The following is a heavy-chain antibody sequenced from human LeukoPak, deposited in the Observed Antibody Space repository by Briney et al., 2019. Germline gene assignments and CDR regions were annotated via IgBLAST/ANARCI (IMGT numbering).Heavy chain of an antibody. J-gene: IGHJ4*02. V-gene: IGHV4-59*01. D-gene: IGHD2-21*02. CDR2: IYYSGST. CDR3: ARDNRGVTAAY. Sequence: PSETLSLTCTVSGGSISSYYWSWIRQPPGKGLEWIGYIYYSGSTNYNPSLKSRVSISVDTSKNQFSLKLSSVTAADTAVYYCARDNRGVTAAYWGQGALVTVSS. CDR1: GGSISSYY.